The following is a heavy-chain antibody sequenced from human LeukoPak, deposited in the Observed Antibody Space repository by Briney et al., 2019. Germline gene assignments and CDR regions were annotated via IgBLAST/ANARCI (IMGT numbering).Heavy chain of an antibody. Sequence: SETLSLTCTVSGGSISSDYWSWIRQPPGKGLEWIGYIYHSGSTNYSPSLKSRVTISVHTSNNQFSLKVRSVTAADTAVYYCARAIRSGYDDTYYYYYMDVWGKGTTVTVSS. J-gene: IGHJ6*03. D-gene: IGHD5-12*01. CDR2: IYHSGST. V-gene: IGHV4-59*01. CDR3: ARAIRSGYDDTYYYYYMDV. CDR1: GGSISSDY.